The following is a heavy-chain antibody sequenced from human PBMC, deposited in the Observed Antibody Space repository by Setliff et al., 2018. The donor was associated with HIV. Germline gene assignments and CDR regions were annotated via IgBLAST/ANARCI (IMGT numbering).Heavy chain of an antibody. Sequence: SETLSLTCAVYGGSLSGYHWSWVRQPPGKGLEWIGEIYYSGNTYYNPSLKSRVTISVDTSRNQFSLRLSSVTAADTAIYYCARVPTSSWYVTTQRTKEYFQQWGQGTLVTVSS. D-gene: IGHD6-13*01. CDR1: GGSLSGYH. CDR3: ARVPTSSWYVTTQRTKEYFQQ. V-gene: IGHV4-34*01. CDR2: IYYSGNT. J-gene: IGHJ1*01.